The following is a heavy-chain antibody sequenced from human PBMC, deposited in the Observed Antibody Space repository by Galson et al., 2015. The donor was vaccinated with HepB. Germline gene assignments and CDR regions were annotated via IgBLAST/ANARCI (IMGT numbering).Heavy chain of an antibody. CDR1: GFTFSSYA. J-gene: IGHJ4*02. D-gene: IGHD1-26*01. CDR3: ADIWVVGDQPRVGY. CDR2: ISNNGSST. Sequence: SLRLSCAASGFTFSSYAMSWVRQAPGKGLEWVSAISNNGSSTYYADSVKGRFTISRDNSKNTLYLQMNSLRAEDTALYYCADIWVVGDQPRVGYWGQGTLVTVSS. V-gene: IGHV3-23*01.